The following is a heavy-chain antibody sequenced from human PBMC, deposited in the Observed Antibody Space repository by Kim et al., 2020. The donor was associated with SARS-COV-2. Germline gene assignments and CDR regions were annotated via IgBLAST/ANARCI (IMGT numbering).Heavy chain of an antibody. J-gene: IGHJ3*02. CDR2: IIPIFGTA. V-gene: IGHV1-69*06. Sequence: SVKVSCKASGGTFSSYAISWVRQAPGQGLEWMGGIIPIFGTANYAQKFQGRVTITADKSTSTAYMELSSLRSEDTAVYYCARDLDAGSGWYKDDAFDIWGQGTMVTVSS. CDR1: GGTFSSYA. D-gene: IGHD6-19*01. CDR3: ARDLDAGSGWYKDDAFDI.